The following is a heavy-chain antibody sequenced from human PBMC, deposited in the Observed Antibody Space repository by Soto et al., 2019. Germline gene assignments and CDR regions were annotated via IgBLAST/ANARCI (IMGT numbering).Heavy chain of an antibody. V-gene: IGHV3-74*01. Sequence: PAGSLTLSCAASGFTFSSYWMHWVRQAPGKGLVWVSRINSDGSSTSYADSVKGRFTISRDNAKNTLYLQMNSLRAEDTAVYYCARESATGFWFDPWGQGTLVTVSS. CDR3: ARESATGFWFDP. D-gene: IGHD6-25*01. CDR1: GFTFSSYW. CDR2: INSDGSST. J-gene: IGHJ5*02.